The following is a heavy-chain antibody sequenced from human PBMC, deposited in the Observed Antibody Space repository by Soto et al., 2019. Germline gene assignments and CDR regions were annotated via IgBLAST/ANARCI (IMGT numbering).Heavy chain of an antibody. CDR3: AGSGYYDSSGYRRYGMDV. D-gene: IGHD3-22*01. V-gene: IGHV4-59*01. Sequence: SETLSLTCTVSGGSISSYYWSWIRQPPGKGLEWIGYIYYSGSTNYNPSLKSRVTISVDTSKNQFSLKLSSVTAADTAVYYCAGSGYYDSSGYRRYGMDVWGQGTTVTVS. CDR1: GGSISSYY. J-gene: IGHJ6*02. CDR2: IYYSGST.